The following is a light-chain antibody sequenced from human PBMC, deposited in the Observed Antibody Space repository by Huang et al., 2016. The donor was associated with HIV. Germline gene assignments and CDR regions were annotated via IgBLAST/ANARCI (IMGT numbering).Light chain of an antibody. CDR3: QQYNDWPLT. Sequence: EIVMTQSPATLSVSPGERVTLSCRASQSLSSQLAWYQQKRGQAPRPLIYGVSTRATDIPARFSGSGSGTDFTLTINSLQSEDFATYDCQQYNDWPLTFGQGTEVEIE. J-gene: IGKJ1*01. V-gene: IGKV3-15*01. CDR2: GVS. CDR1: QSLSSQ.